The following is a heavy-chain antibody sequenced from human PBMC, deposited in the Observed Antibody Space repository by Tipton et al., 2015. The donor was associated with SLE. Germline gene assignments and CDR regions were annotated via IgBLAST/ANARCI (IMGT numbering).Heavy chain of an antibody. CDR1: GDSISSGHY. D-gene: IGHD3-10*01. CDR2: VHHIGAT. CDR3: ARDRPRGPFDV. J-gene: IGHJ3*01. V-gene: IGHV4-38-2*02. Sequence: TLSLTCAVSGDSISSGHYWGWIRQSPGKGLEWIGSVHHIGATYYNPSLKSRVTISIDTSKRQISLNLRSVTAADTAVYYCARDRPRGPFDVWGQGTMVTVSS.